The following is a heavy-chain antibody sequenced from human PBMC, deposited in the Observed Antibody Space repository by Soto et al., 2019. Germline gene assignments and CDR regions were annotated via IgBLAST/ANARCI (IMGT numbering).Heavy chain of an antibody. D-gene: IGHD3-10*01. CDR3: ARDHYLSMDV. J-gene: IGHJ6*02. V-gene: IGHV4-4*07. CDR2: IYTRGST. CDR1: GASINSYY. Sequence: SETLSLTCTVSGASINSYYWSWVRQSAGKGLEWIGRIYTRGSTNYNPSLKSRVTMSVDTSRNQFSLKVISVTAADTAVYYCARDHYLSMDVWGQGTTVTVSS.